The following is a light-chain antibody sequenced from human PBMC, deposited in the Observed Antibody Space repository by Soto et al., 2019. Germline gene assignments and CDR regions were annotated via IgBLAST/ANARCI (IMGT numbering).Light chain of an antibody. CDR3: HQYNNWPWT. V-gene: IGKV3-15*01. CDR2: AAS. Sequence: EIMLTQSPGTLSLSPGDRATLSCRASQSVSGSHLAWYQQKPGQAPRLLIYAASTRATGIPVRFSGSGSETEFTLTIRSLQSEDSALYYCHQYNNWPWTFGQGTKVDI. CDR1: QSVSGSH. J-gene: IGKJ1*01.